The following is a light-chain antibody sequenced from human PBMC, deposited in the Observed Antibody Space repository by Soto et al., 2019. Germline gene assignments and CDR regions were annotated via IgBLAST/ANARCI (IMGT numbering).Light chain of an antibody. Sequence: EIVMTQSPATLSVSPGERATLSCRASQSVSSNLAWYQQKPGQAPRLLMYGASTRATGIPARFSGSGSGTEFTLTIGSLQSEDFAVYYCQQYNNWPPWTFGQGTKVDIK. J-gene: IGKJ1*01. CDR2: GAS. CDR1: QSVSSN. CDR3: QQYNNWPPWT. V-gene: IGKV3-15*01.